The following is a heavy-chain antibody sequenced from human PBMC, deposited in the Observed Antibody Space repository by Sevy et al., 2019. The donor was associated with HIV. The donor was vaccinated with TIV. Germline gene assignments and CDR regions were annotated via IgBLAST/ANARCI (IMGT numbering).Heavy chain of an antibody. CDR2: ISGGGGST. V-gene: IGHV3-23*01. J-gene: IGHJ3*02. CDR3: ARPTGHSSSWHDAFDI. CDR1: GFTFSSYA. D-gene: IGHD6-13*01. Sequence: GGSLRLSCAASGFTFSSYAMSWVRQAPGKGLEWVSDISGGGGSTYYANSVKGRLTISRDNSKNTLYLQMNSLRAEETAVYYCARPTGHSSSWHDAFDIWGQGTMVTVSS.